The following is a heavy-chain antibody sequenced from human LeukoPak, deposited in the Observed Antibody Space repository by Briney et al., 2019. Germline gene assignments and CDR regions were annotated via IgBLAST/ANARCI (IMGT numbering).Heavy chain of an antibody. D-gene: IGHD4-17*01. J-gene: IGHJ4*02. Sequence: GASVKVSCKSSGYTFTSYDINWVRQATGQGGEWMGWMNSNSGNTGYAQKFQGRVTMTRNTSISTAYMELRSLRSEDTAVYYCAVGSYGDPYYFDYWGQRTLVTVSS. V-gene: IGHV1-8*01. CDR1: GYTFTSYD. CDR3: AVGSYGDPYYFDY. CDR2: MNSNSGNT.